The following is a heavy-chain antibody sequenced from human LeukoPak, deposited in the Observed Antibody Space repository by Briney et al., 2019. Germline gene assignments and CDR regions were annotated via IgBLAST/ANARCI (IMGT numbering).Heavy chain of an antibody. CDR2: IYYSGST. Sequence: ASETLSLTCTVSGGSISSYYWSWIRQPPGKGLEWIGYIYYSGSTNYNPSLKSRVTISVDTSKNQFSLKLSSVTAADTAVYYCARGIAVAPNWFDPWGQGTLVTVSS. J-gene: IGHJ5*02. D-gene: IGHD6-19*01. CDR1: GGSISSYY. V-gene: IGHV4-59*01. CDR3: ARGIAVAPNWFDP.